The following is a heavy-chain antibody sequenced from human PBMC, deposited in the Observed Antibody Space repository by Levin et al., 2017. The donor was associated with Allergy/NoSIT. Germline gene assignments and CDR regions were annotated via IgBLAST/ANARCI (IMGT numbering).Heavy chain of an antibody. CDR1: GFTFSSYS. J-gene: IGHJ6*02. Sequence: PGGSLRLSCAASGFTFSSYSMNWVRQAPGKGLEWVSYISSSSSTIYYADSVKGRFTISRDNAKNSLYLQMNSLRDEDTAVYYCARDRFDGDYYALDYGMDVWGQGTTVTVSS. CDR2: ISSSSSTI. D-gene: IGHD4-17*01. CDR3: ARDRFDGDYYALDYGMDV. V-gene: IGHV3-48*02.